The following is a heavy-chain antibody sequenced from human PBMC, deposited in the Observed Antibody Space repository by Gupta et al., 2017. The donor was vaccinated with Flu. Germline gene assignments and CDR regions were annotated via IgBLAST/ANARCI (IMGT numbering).Heavy chain of an antibody. J-gene: IGHJ4*02. Sequence: EVQLVESGGGLVQPGGSLRLSCAASGFTFSDHYIDWVRQSPGKGLEWVGRSRNKVTGYTTEYAASVKGRFTISRDDSKNQLYLQMNSLTTEDTAVYYCARDLSLSGNYHPFDYWGQGTLVTVSS. V-gene: IGHV3-72*01. D-gene: IGHD1-26*01. CDR1: GFTFSDHY. CDR2: SRNKVTGYTT. CDR3: ARDLSLSGNYHPFDY.